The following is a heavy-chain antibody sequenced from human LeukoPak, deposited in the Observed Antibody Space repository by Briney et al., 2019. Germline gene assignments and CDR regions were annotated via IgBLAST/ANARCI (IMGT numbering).Heavy chain of an antibody. D-gene: IGHD3-9*01. Sequence: PGGSLRLSCSASGFTFSTYWMSWVRQAPGKGLEWVANMRRDGNEIYYLDSVRGRFTISRDNAKNSLYLQMNSLRAEDTAVYYCARDKFASPDWVNAFDIWGQGTMVTVSS. CDR3: ARDKFASPDWVNAFDI. CDR1: GFTFSTYW. J-gene: IGHJ3*02. V-gene: IGHV3-7*01. CDR2: MRRDGNEI.